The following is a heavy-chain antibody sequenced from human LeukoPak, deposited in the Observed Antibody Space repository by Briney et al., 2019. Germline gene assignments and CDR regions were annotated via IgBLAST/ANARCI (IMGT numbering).Heavy chain of an antibody. CDR1: GFTFTTYW. V-gene: IGHV3-7*01. Sequence: GGSLRLSCPASGFTFTTYWMSWVRQAPGKGLEWVANINQDGTEKYYVDSVKGRFTISRDNAKTSLYLQMNSLRAEDTAVYYCARDLSGITGYTYGRGIDYWGQGTLVTVSS. J-gene: IGHJ4*02. CDR3: ARDLSGITGYTYGRGIDY. D-gene: IGHD5-18*01. CDR2: INQDGTEK.